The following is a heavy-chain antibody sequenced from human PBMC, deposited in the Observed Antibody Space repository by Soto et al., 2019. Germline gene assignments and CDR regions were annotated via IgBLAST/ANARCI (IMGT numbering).Heavy chain of an antibody. J-gene: IGHJ5*01. D-gene: IGHD6-6*01. CDR1: GYTFNTYG. CDR2: ISAYNGNT. V-gene: IGHV1-18*01. Sequence: ASVKVSCKASGYTFNTYGISWVRQAPGQGLEWMGWISAYNGNTNYAQNLQGRVTMTTETSTSTAYMELRSLRSDDTAVYYCARDHWAARPGGFDSWGQGTLVTVSS. CDR3: ARDHWAARPGGFDS.